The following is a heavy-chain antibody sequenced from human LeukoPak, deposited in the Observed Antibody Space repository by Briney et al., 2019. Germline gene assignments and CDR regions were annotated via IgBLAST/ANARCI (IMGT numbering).Heavy chain of an antibody. J-gene: IGHJ6*03. CDR3: ARGYCSGGSCYSYYYYNYMDV. Sequence: SETLSPTCAVYGGSFSGYYWSWIRQPPGKGLEWIGEINHSGSTNYNPSLKSRVTISVDTSKNQFSLKLSSVTAADTAVYYCARGYCSGGSCYSYYYYNYMDVWGKGTTVTVSS. CDR1: GGSFSGYY. CDR2: INHSGST. D-gene: IGHD2-15*01. V-gene: IGHV4-34*01.